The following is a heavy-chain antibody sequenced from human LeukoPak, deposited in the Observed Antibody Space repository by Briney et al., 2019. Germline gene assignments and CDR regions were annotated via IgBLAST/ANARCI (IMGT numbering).Heavy chain of an antibody. CDR3: ARRIWGADSQSHTFDI. CDR2: ISSGM. V-gene: IGHV3-11*01. D-gene: IGHD3-16*01. Sequence: PGGSVRHSCAASGFTFNDYNMGWIRQAPGKGLEWVAYISSGMYYADSVRGRFTISRDNAKNSLYLQMNSLRADDTAVYYCARRIWGADSQSHTFDIWGQETMVTVSS. J-gene: IGHJ3*02. CDR1: GFTFNDYN.